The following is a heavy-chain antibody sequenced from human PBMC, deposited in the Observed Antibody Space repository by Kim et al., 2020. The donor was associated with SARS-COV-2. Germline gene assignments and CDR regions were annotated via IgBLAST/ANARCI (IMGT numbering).Heavy chain of an antibody. V-gene: IGHV5-51*01. CDR3: AGLRVRGTYADF. CDR2: IYPGDSDS. CDR1: GYNFGDYW. Sequence: GESLKISCKGSGYNFGDYWIGWARQMPGKGLEWLGVIYPGDSDSRYSPSFRGQVTFSADKSIKTAYLQLSRLQASDTAIYYCAGLRVRGTYADFWGQGSLVTVSS. J-gene: IGHJ4*02. D-gene: IGHD2-2*01.